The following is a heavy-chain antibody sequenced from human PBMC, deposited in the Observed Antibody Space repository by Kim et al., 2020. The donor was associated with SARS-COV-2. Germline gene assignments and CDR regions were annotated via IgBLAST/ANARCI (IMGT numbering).Heavy chain of an antibody. CDR3: ARYSLDGCSGGSCYGSADDEDKFDP. Sequence: SETLSLTCTVSGGSISSSSYYWGWIRQPPGKGLEWIGSIYYSGSTYYNPSLKSRVTISVDTSKNQFSLKLSSVTAADTAVYYCARYSLDGCSGGSCYGSADDEDKFDPWGQGTLVTVSS. CDR2: IYYSGST. J-gene: IGHJ5*02. D-gene: IGHD2-15*01. CDR1: GGSISSSSYY. V-gene: IGHV4-39*01.